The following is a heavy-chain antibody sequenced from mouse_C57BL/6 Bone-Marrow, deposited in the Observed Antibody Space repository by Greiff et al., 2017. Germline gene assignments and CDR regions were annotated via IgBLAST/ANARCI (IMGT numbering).Heavy chain of an antibody. J-gene: IGHJ2*01. Sequence: QVQLQQPGAELVMPGASVKLSCKASGYTFTSYWMHWVKQRPGQGLEWIGEIDPSDSYTNYNQKFKGKSTLTVDKSSSTAYMQLSSLTSEDSAVYDCARERGYYGLFDYWGQGTTLTVSS. CDR2: IDPSDSYT. V-gene: IGHV1-69*01. CDR3: ARERGYYGLFDY. D-gene: IGHD1-2*01. CDR1: GYTFTSYW.